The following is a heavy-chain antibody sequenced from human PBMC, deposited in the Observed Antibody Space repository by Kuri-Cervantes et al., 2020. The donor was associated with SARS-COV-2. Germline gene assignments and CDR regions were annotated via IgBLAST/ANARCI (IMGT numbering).Heavy chain of an antibody. CDR3: AKDPSSSWSDYFDY. Sequence: GGSLRLSCAASGFTFSTYAMDWVRQAPGKGLEWVAFIRYDGSNKYYADSVKGRFTISRDNSKNTLYLQMNSLRAEDTAVYYCAKDPSSSWSDYFDYWGQGTLVTVSS. D-gene: IGHD6-13*01. CDR1: GFTFSTYA. CDR2: IRYDGSNK. J-gene: IGHJ4*02. V-gene: IGHV3-30*02.